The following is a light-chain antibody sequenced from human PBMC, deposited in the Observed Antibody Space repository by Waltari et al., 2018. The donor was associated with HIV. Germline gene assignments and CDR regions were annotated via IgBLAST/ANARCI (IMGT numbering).Light chain of an antibody. V-gene: IGLV2-14*01. CDR2: EVS. Sequence: QSALTQPASVSGSPGQSLPISCTGTSGDVGGYNYVSWYQQHPGKAPKLMIYEVSNRPSGVSNRFSGSKSGNTASLTISGLQAEDEADYYCSSYTSSSTLVFGGGTKLTVL. CDR3: SSYTSSSTLV. CDR1: SGDVGGYNY. J-gene: IGLJ3*02.